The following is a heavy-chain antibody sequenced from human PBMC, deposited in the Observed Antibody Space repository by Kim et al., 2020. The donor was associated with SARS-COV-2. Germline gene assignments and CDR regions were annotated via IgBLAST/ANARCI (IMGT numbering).Heavy chain of an antibody. CDR1: GGTFNSYA. J-gene: IGHJ4*02. CDR2: VIPIFDMA. Sequence: SVKVSCKASGGTFNSYAISWVRQAPGQGLEWMGGVIPIFDMAFYSQKFQGRVTISADESTNTAYMELSSLRSEDTAVYYCARAVNYNRSFDYWGQGTLVSVSS. CDR3: ARAVNYNRSFDY. V-gene: IGHV1-69*13. D-gene: IGHD3-10*01.